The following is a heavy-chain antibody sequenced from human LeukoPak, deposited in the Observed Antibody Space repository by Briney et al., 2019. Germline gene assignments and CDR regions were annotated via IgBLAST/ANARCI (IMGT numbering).Heavy chain of an antibody. CDR3: ARLRYFDWLRTKNWFDP. CDR2: INHSGST. D-gene: IGHD3-9*01. J-gene: IGHJ5*02. V-gene: IGHV4-34*01. Sequence: SETLSLTCAVYGGSFSGYYWSWIRQPPGKGLEWIGEINHSGSTNYNPSLKSRVTISVDTSKNQFSLKLSSVTAAGTAVYYCARLRYFDWLRTKNWFDPWGQGTLVTVSS. CDR1: GGSFSGYY.